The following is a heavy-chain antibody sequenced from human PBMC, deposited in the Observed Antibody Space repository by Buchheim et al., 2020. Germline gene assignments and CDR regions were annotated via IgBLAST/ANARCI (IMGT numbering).Heavy chain of an antibody. CDR2: ISSSSSYI. CDR3: AKDGCSSTSCYAPTDAFDI. CDR1: GFTFSSYS. D-gene: IGHD2-2*01. J-gene: IGHJ3*02. V-gene: IGHV3-21*04. Sequence: EVQLVESGGGLVKPGGSLRLSCAASGFTFSSYSMNWVRQAPGKGLEWVSSISSSSSYIYYADSVKGRFTISRDNSKNKLYLQMNSLRAEDTAVYYCAKDGCSSTSCYAPTDAFDIWGQGT.